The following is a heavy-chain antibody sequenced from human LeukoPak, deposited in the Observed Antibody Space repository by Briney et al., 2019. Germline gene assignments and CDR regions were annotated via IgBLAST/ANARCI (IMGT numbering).Heavy chain of an antibody. V-gene: IGHV3-21*01. Sequence: GGSLRLSCAASGFTFSSYSMNWVRRAPGKGLEWVSSISSSSSYIYYADSVKGRFTISRDNAKNSLYLQMNSLRAEDTAVYYCARGHHSSSWYLDWFDPWGQGTLVTVSS. CDR3: ARGHHSSSWYLDWFDP. D-gene: IGHD6-13*01. CDR1: GFTFSSYS. J-gene: IGHJ5*02. CDR2: ISSSSSYI.